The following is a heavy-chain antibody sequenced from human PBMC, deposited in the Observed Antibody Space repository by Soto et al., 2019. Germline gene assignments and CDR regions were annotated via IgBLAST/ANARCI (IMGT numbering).Heavy chain of an antibody. J-gene: IGHJ4*02. CDR2: ISSSSSYI. CDR3: ARVGTYYGAGSPYYSDY. V-gene: IGHV3-21*01. Sequence: GESLRLSCAASGFSFRSYYMNWVRQAPGKGLEWVSSISSSSSYINYADSVKGRFTISRDNAKNSLYLQMNSLRAEDTAVYYCARVGTYYGAGSPYYSDYWGQGTMGTVSA. D-gene: IGHD3-10*01. CDR1: GFSFRSYY.